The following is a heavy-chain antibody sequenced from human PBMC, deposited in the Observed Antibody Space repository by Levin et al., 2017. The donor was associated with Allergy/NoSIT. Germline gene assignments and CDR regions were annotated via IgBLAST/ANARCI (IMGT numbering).Heavy chain of an antibody. Sequence: GGSLRLSCAASGFTFSSYAMHWVRQAPGKGLEWVAVISYDGSNKYYADSVKGRFTISRDNSKNTLYLQMNSLRAEDTAVYYCARETNGDRSGYFDYWGQGTLVTVSS. V-gene: IGHV3-30-3*01. CDR2: ISYDGSNK. D-gene: IGHD2-8*01. CDR3: ARETNGDRSGYFDY. CDR1: GFTFSSYA. J-gene: IGHJ4*02.